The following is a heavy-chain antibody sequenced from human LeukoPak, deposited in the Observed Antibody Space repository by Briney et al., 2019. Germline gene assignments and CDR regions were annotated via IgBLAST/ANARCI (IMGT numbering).Heavy chain of an antibody. CDR2: INSDGSST. J-gene: IGHJ4*02. D-gene: IGHD3-22*01. V-gene: IGHV3-74*01. CDR1: GFTFSSYW. Sequence: PGGSLRLSCAASGFTFSSYWMHWVRQAPGKGLVWVSRINSDGSSTSYADSVKGRFTISRDNAKNTLCLQMNSLRAEDTAVYYCARGYYDSSGYYPGGYWGQGTLVTVSS. CDR3: ARGYYDSSGYYPGGY.